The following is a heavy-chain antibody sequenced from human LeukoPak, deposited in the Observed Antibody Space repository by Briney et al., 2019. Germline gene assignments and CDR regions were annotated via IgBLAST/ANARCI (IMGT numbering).Heavy chain of an antibody. J-gene: IGHJ6*04. V-gene: IGHV3-48*03. CDR3: AGNYGMDV. CDR2: ISNNARTI. Sequence: GGSLRLSCAASGFTFSSYEMNWVRQAPGKGLEWVSYISNNARTIYYADSVKGRFTISRDNAKNSLYLQMNSLRAEDTAVYYCAGNYGMDVWGKGTTVTVSS. CDR1: GFTFSSYE.